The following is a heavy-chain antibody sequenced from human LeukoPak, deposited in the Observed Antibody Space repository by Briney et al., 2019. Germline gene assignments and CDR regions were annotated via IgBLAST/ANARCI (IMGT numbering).Heavy chain of an antibody. CDR2: IGSSSTI. J-gene: IGHJ4*02. CDR3: ARGYGEFDY. CDR1: GFTFSIFG. V-gene: IGHV3-48*04. Sequence: PVGSQRLSCAASGFTFSIFGMNWVRQAPGKGLEWVAYIGSSSTIYYADSVKGRFTISRDNAKNSLYLQMNSLRAEDTAVYYCARGYGEFDYWGQGTLVTVSS. D-gene: IGHD4-17*01.